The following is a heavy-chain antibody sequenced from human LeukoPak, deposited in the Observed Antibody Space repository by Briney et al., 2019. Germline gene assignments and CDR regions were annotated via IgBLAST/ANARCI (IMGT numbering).Heavy chain of an antibody. Sequence: PSETLSLTCSVSGGSISGHYWSWIRQPPGKGLEWIGYIHYGGNTDYNPSLQSRVSMLVDTPRNQFSLRLTSVTAADTAVYYCARRGPGYPYYFDYWGQGALVTVFS. V-gene: IGHV4-59*11. D-gene: IGHD3-9*01. J-gene: IGHJ4*02. CDR3: ARRGPGYPYYFDY. CDR2: IHYGGNT. CDR1: GGSISGHY.